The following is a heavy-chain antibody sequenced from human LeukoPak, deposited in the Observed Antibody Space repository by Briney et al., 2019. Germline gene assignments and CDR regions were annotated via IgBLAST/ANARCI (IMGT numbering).Heavy chain of an antibody. CDR3: ARGYTAMVYWFDP. D-gene: IGHD5-18*01. CDR1: GYTFTSYY. CDR2: INPSGGST. J-gene: IGHJ5*02. Sequence: ASVEVPCKASGYTFTSYYMHWVRQAPGQGLEWMGIINPSGGSTSYAQKFQGRVTMTRDTSTSTVYMELSSLRSEDTAVYYCARGYTAMVYWFDPWGQGTLVTVSS. V-gene: IGHV1-46*01.